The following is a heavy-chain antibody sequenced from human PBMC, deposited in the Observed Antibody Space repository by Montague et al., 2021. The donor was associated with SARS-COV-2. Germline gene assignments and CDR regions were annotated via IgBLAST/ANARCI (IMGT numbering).Heavy chain of an antibody. CDR1: GGSFSTYS. CDR2: IHHGGST. V-gene: IGHV4-34*01. D-gene: IGHD3-10*01. Sequence: SETLSLTCAVHGGSFSTYSWNWIRQPPGKGLEWIGEIHHGGSTNXNPSLKSRVTISAATSKNQFSLKLTSVAAADTAVYYCARLGDGVVPSPILGVGPYYSYHYMDVWGKGTTVTVSS. J-gene: IGHJ6*03. CDR3: ARLGDGVVPSPILGVGPYYSYHYMDV.